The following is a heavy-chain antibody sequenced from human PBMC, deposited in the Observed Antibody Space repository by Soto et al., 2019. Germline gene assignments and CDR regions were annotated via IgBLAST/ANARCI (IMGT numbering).Heavy chain of an antibody. D-gene: IGHD3-10*01. J-gene: IGHJ6*02. CDR3: ARAGAAPYYYYGLDV. CDR2: IRTYNGET. CDR1: GYTFSAYD. V-gene: IGHV1-18*01. Sequence: ASMKVSCKTAGYTFSAYDIYWVRQAPGQGLEWMGWIRTYNGETNYAQKFQTRVTMTTDKSTDTAYMDLRSLTSDDTAIYYCARAGAAPYYYYGLDVWGQGTTVTVSS.